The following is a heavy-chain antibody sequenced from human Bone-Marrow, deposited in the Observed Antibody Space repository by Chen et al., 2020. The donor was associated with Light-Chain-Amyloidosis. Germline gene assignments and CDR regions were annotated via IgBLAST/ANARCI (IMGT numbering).Heavy chain of an antibody. V-gene: IGHV3-48*03. CDR3: SRDAVAPGDTDY. CDR2: ISAGGDSM. J-gene: IGHJ4*02. Sequence: LVESGGSLVQPGGSLRLSCAASGFTFTTYGMNWVRKAPGKGLEWVSYISAGGDSMYYADSVKGRFTVSRDDARNSLFLQMNSLRAEDTAVYYCSRDAVAPGDTDYWGQGTLVTVSS. CDR1: GFTFTTYG. D-gene: IGHD1-1*01.